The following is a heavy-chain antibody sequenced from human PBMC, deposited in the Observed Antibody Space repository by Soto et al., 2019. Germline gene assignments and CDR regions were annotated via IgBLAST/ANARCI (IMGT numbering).Heavy chain of an antibody. CDR3: ASTYSTSWYWFDP. CDR2: IFSNDEK. V-gene: IGHV2-26*04. CDR1: GFSLSNAGLG. J-gene: IGHJ5*02. D-gene: IGHD6-13*01. Sequence: QVTVKESGPVLVKPTETLTLTCTVSGFSLSNAGLGVSWIRQPPGKALEWLAHIFSNDEKSYSTSLKSRLTISKDTSKSQVVLTMTNVEPGDGATYYCASTYSTSWYWFDPWGQGTLVTVSS.